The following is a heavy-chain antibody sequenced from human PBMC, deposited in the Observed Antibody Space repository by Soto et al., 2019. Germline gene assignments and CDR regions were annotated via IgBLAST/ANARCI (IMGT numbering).Heavy chain of an antibody. CDR1: GFTFSSSD. Sequence: EVQLLDSGGVLVQPGGSLRLSCEASGFTFSSSDMCWVRQAPGKGLEWISSITTSGARTFYADSVKGRFTISRDNSKNTLYLQMNSLRVDDTAVYFCAKGGGGAHGYWGQGTPVAVSS. J-gene: IGHJ4*02. CDR3: AKGGGGAHGY. V-gene: IGHV3-23*01. CDR2: ITTSGART. D-gene: IGHD2-15*01.